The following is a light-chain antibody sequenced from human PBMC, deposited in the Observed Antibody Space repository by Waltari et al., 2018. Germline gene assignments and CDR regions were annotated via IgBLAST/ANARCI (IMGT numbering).Light chain of an antibody. V-gene: IGKV3-20*01. Sequence: EIVLTQSPGTVSLSPGERATLSCRASQTVIDNYLAWYQQTPCQAPRLLIYGTSTRATGIPERFSGRGYGTDFTLTISRLEPEDSAVYFCQQYYSSPLTFGGGTKVEIK. CDR3: QQYYSSPLT. CDR2: GTS. J-gene: IGKJ4*01. CDR1: QTVIDNY.